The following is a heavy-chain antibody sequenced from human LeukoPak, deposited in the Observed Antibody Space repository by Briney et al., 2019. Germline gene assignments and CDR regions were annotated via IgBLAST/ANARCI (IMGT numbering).Heavy chain of an antibody. J-gene: IGHJ4*02. V-gene: IGHV1-18*01. Sequence: ASVKVSCKASGYTFTSYGISWVRQARGQGLEWMGWISAYNGNTNYAQKLQGRVTMTTDTSTSTAYMELRSLRSDDTAVYYCARDFNIRAGSLPGGYWGQGTLVTVSS. CDR1: GYTFTSYG. CDR2: ISAYNGNT. CDR3: ARDFNIRAGSLPGGY. D-gene: IGHD1-26*01.